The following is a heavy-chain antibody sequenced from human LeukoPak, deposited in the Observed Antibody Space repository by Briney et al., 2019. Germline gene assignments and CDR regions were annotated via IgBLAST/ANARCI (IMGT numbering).Heavy chain of an antibody. CDR1: GYTFTSYG. CDR2: ISAYNGNT. V-gene: IGHV1-18*04. J-gene: IGHJ2*01. CDR3: ARDWGDILTGRYWYFDL. Sequence: ASVTVFCHASGYTFTSYGISWVRQAPGQRLEWMGWISAYNGNTNYAQKLQGRVTMTTDTSTSTAYMELRSLRSDDTAVYYCARDWGDILTGRYWYFDLWGRGTLVTVSS. D-gene: IGHD3-9*01.